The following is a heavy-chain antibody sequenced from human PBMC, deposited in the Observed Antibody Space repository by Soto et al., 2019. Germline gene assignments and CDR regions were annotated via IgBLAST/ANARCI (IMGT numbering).Heavy chain of an antibody. CDR1: GGTFSSYA. V-gene: IGHV1-69*13. D-gene: IGHD3-22*01. Sequence: SVKVSCKASGGTFSSYAISCVRQAPGQGLEWMGGIIPIFGTANYAQKFQGRVTITADESTSTAYMELSSLRSEDTAVYYCARGHDYYDSSGYYYAFGYWGQGTLVTVSS. CDR2: IIPIFGTA. J-gene: IGHJ4*02. CDR3: ARGHDYYDSSGYYYAFGY.